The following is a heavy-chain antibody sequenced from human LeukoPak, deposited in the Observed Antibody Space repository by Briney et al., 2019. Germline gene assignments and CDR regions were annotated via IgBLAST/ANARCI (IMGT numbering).Heavy chain of an antibody. Sequence: SETLSLTCSVSGGSISTHYWIWIRQPPGKGLEWIGFISHCGTTTHNPSLTSRVTISVDTSQNQFSLNLSSVTAADTAVYYCARDERSDTSGWNLCYWGQGDLVTVSS. V-gene: IGHV4-59*11. D-gene: IGHD6-19*01. CDR3: ARDERSDTSGWNLCY. CDR2: ISHCGTT. CDR1: GGSISTHY. J-gene: IGHJ4*02.